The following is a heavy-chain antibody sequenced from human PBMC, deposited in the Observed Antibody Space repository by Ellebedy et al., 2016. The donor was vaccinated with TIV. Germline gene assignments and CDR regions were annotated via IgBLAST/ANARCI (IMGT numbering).Heavy chain of an antibody. V-gene: IGHV4-30-2*01. Sequence: MPSETLSLTCTVSGGSISSGGYAWSWIRQPPGKGREWIGYIYHSGSTYYNPSLKSRVTISVDRSKNQFSLKLSSVTAADTAVYYCARVWGADAFDIWGQGTMVTVSS. CDR3: ARVWGADAFDI. CDR2: IYHSGST. J-gene: IGHJ3*02. CDR1: GGSISSGGYA. D-gene: IGHD7-27*01.